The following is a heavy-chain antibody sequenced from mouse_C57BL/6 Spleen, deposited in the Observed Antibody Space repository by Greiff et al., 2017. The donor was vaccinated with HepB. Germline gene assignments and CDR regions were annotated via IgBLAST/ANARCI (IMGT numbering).Heavy chain of an antibody. V-gene: IGHV5-4*01. CDR1: GFTFSSYA. J-gene: IGHJ4*01. CDR3: ARARAETNYAMDY. CDR2: ISDGGSYT. Sequence: DVHLVESGGGLVKPGGSLKLSCAASGFTFSSYAMPWVRQTPEKRLEWVATISDGGSYTYYPDNVKGRFTISRDNAKNNLYLQMSHLKSEDTAMYYCARARAETNYAMDYWGQGTSVTVSS.